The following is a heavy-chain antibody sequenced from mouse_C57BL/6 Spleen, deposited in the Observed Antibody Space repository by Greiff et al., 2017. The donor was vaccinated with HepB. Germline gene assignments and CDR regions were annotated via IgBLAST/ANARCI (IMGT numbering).Heavy chain of an antibody. CDR2: IDPSDSYT. D-gene: IGHD1-1*01. V-gene: IGHV1-50*01. Sequence: VQLQQPGAELVKPGASVKLSCKASGYTFTSYWMQWVKQRPGQGLEWIGEIDPSDSYTNYNQKFKGKATLTVDTSSSTAYMQLSSLTSEDSAVYYCASRSTVVAPFDYWGQGTTLTVSS. J-gene: IGHJ2*01. CDR3: ASRSTVVAPFDY. CDR1: GYTFTSYW.